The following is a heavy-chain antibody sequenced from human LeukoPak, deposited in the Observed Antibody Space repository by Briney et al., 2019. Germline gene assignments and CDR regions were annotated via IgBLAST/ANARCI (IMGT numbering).Heavy chain of an antibody. D-gene: IGHD3-22*01. J-gene: IGHJ5*02. V-gene: IGHV7-4-1*02. CDR1: GYTFTSYA. CDR2: INTNTGNP. CDR3: ASEDGYYCASSGYSYHYNCFDP. Sequence: GASVKVSCKASGYTFTSYAMNWVRQAPGQGLEWMGWINTNTGNPTYAQGFTGRFVFSLDTSVSTAYLQISSLKAEDTAVYYCASEDGYYCASSGYSYHYNCFDPWVRGTMVTVS.